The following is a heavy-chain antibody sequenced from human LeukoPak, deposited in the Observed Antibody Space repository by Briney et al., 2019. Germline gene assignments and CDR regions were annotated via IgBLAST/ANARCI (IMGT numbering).Heavy chain of an antibody. D-gene: IGHD2-2*02. CDR2: IIPIFGAA. V-gene: IGHV1-69*13. J-gene: IGHJ6*02. Sequence: GASVKVSCKASGGTFSSCAISWVRQAPGQGLEWMGGIIPIFGAANYAQKFQGRVTITADESTSTAYMELSSLRSEDTAVYYCASFRVVPAAIRDYYYYGMDVWGQGTTVTVSS. CDR1: GGTFSSCA. CDR3: ASFRVVPAAIRDYYYYGMDV.